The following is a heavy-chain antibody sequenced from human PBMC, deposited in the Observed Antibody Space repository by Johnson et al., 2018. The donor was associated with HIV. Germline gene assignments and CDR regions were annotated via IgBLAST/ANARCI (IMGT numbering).Heavy chain of an antibody. V-gene: IGHV3-66*04. D-gene: IGHD3-16*01. Sequence: VQLVESGGGLVQSGESLRLSCAASGITVNTNYMSWVRRAPGKGLEWVSVIYSGGNTYYADSVKGRFTISRDNAKNSLYLQMNSLRAEETAVYYCAKPPSMGADAFDIWGQGTGVTVSS. CDR3: AKPPSMGADAFDI. J-gene: IGHJ3*02. CDR1: GITVNTNY. CDR2: IYSGGNT.